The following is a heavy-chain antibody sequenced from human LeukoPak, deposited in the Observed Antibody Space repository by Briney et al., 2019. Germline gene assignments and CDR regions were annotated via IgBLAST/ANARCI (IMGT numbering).Heavy chain of an antibody. CDR3: ARVRNERTDYYYYGMDV. CDR2: SNAGNGNT. Sequence: VASVKVSCKASGYTFISYAMHWVRQAPGQRLEGMGWSNAGNGNTKYLQKFQGRVTITADKSTSTAYMELSSLRSEDTAVYYCARVRNERTDYYYYGMDVWGKGATVTVSS. CDR1: GYTFISYA. J-gene: IGHJ6*04. D-gene: IGHD1-1*01. V-gene: IGHV1-3*01.